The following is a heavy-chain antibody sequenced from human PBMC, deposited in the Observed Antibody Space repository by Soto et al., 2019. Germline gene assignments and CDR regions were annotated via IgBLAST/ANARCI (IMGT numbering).Heavy chain of an antibody. J-gene: IGHJ6*02. D-gene: IGHD6-6*01. V-gene: IGHV3-30-3*01. CDR2: ISYDGSNK. CDR1: GFTFSSYA. Sequence: GGSLRLSCAASGFTFSSYAMHWVRQAPGKGLEWVAVISYDGSNKYYADSVKGRFTISRDNSKNTLYLQMNSLRAEDTAVYYFARDRSFTVNYYYYYGMDVWGQGTTVTVSS. CDR3: ARDRSFTVNYYYYYGMDV.